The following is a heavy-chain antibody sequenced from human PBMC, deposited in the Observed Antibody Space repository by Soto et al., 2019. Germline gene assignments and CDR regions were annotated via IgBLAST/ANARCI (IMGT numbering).Heavy chain of an antibody. CDR1: GYTFTSYG. D-gene: IGHD1-1*01. Sequence: QVHLVQSGAEVKKPGASVKVSCKASGYTFTSYGITWVRQAPGQGLEWMGWISAHNGNTDYAHKLQGRVIVTRDTSTGTAYMELRGLRSDDTAVYYCARGRYGDYWGQGALVTVSS. V-gene: IGHV1-18*01. J-gene: IGHJ4*02. CDR3: ARGRYGDY. CDR2: ISAHNGNT.